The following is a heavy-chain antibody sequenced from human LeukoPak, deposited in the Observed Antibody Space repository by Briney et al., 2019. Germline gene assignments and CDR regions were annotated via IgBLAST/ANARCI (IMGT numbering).Heavy chain of an antibody. Sequence: GASVKVSCKASGGTFSNYVIIWVRQAPGQGLEWMGGIIPMFRTPIYAQKFQGRVTITADESTSIAYMEVSSLRSDDTAVYYCARWASTASTPWWPPLDYWGQGTLVTVSS. CDR2: IIPMFRTP. D-gene: IGHD2-15*01. J-gene: IGHJ4*02. CDR3: ARWASTASTPWWPPLDY. CDR1: GGTFSNYV. V-gene: IGHV1-69*13.